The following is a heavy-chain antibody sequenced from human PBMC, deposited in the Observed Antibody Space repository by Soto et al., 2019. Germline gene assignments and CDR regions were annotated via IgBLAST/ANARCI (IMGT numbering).Heavy chain of an antibody. V-gene: IGHV4-30-2*01. CDR2: IYHSGST. J-gene: IGHJ4*02. Sequence: SETLSLTCAVSGGSISSGGYSWSWIRQPPGKGLEWIGYIYHSGSTYYNPSLKSRVTISVDRSKNQFSLKLSSVTAADTAVYYCARAEGYCSSTSCYDYFDYWGQGTLVTVSS. D-gene: IGHD2-2*01. CDR3: ARAEGYCSSTSCYDYFDY. CDR1: GGSISSGGYS.